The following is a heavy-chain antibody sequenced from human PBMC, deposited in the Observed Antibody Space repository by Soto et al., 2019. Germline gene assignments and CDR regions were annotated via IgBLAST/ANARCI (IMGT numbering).Heavy chain of an antibody. CDR1: GGSISSSSYY. CDR3: ARQYSRTIPGSWDDE. CDR2: IYYSGST. J-gene: IGHJ4*02. D-gene: IGHD6-13*01. V-gene: IGHV4-39*01. Sequence: SETLSLTCTVSGGSISSSSYYWGWIRQPPGKGLEWIGSIYYSGSTYYNPSLKSRVTISVDTSKNQFSLKLSSVTAADTAVYYCARQYSRTIPGSWDDEWGQGTLVTVSS.